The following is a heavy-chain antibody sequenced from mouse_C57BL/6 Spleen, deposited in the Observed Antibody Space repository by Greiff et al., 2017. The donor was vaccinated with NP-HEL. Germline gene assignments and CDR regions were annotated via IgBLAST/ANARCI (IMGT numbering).Heavy chain of an antibody. Sequence: EVKLQESGPGLVKPSQSLSLTCSVTGYSITSGYYWNWIRQFPGNKLEWMGYISYDGSNNYNPSLKNRISITRDTSKNQFFLKLNSVTTEDTATYYCARDLPDYFDVWGTGTTVTVSS. CDR1: GYSITSGYY. D-gene: IGHD2-1*01. V-gene: IGHV3-6*01. CDR2: ISYDGSN. J-gene: IGHJ1*03. CDR3: ARDLPDYFDV.